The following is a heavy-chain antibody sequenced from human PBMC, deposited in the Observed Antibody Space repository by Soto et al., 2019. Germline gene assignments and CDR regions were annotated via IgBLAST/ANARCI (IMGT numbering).Heavy chain of an antibody. CDR3: TRHRHDYGDYNPSFDI. CDR1: GFTFSGSA. V-gene: IGHV3-73*01. D-gene: IGHD4-17*01. Sequence: EVQLVESGGGLVQPGGSLKLSCAASGFTFSGSAMPWVRQASGKGLEWVGRIRSKANSYATAYAASVKGRFTISRDDSKNTAYLQLNSLKTEDKAVYYCTRHRHDYGDYNPSFDIWGQGTMVTVSS. CDR2: IRSKANSYAT. J-gene: IGHJ3*02.